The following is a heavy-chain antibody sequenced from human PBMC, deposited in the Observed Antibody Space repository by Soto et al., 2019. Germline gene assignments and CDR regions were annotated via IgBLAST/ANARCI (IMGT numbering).Heavy chain of an antibody. CDR2: ISSSSSTI. D-gene: IGHD5-12*01. V-gene: IGHV3-48*02. CDR1: GFTLRSYN. J-gene: IGHJ4*01. Sequence: DVQLVESGGGLVQPGGSLRLPCAASGFTLRSYNRNWVRQAPGKGLDWLSYISSSSSTIYYADSVKGRFTISRDNAKNSLYLQMNSLRDDDTAMYYCARGGTIAVTTIGDYWGQGTLVTVSS. CDR3: ARGGTIAVTTIGDY.